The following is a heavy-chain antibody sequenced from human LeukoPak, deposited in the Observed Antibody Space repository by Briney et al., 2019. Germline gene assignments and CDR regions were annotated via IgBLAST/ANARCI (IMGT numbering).Heavy chain of an antibody. CDR3: TSWGDTTAEYFQR. Sequence: GGSLRLSCVVSGFTFNRCWMDWVRQAPGKGLEWVAHINPDGRDTYYVDSVKGRFTISRDNAQNSMYLQMNSLRVEDTAVYYCTSWGDTTAEYFQRWGQGTLVTVSS. J-gene: IGHJ1*01. V-gene: IGHV3-7*01. D-gene: IGHD2-21*02. CDR1: GFTFNRCW. CDR2: INPDGRDT.